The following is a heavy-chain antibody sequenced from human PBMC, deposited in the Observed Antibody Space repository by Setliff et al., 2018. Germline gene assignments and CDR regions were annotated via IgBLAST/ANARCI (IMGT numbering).Heavy chain of an antibody. CDR3: AQKHQRASWAFDP. Sequence: PGESLKISCKASGYSFTDYWIAWVRQMPGKGLEWMGIIYPSNSNIKYSPSFEAQITFSVDKSITTAYLQWDSLKASDTAIYYCAQKHQRASWAFDPWGRGTLVTVSS. D-gene: IGHD2-2*01. V-gene: IGHV5-51*01. J-gene: IGHJ5*02. CDR2: IYPSNSNI. CDR1: GYSFTDYW.